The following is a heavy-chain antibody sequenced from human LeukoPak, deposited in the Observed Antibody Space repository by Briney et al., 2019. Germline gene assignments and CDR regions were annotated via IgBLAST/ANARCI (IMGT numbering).Heavy chain of an antibody. V-gene: IGHV3-73*01. CDR2: IRSTANGYAT. CDR3: TSEVTTDYYYYYMDV. CDR1: GFTFSGSA. D-gene: IGHD4-11*01. J-gene: IGHJ6*03. Sequence: GGSLRLSCAASGFTFSGSALHWVRQASGKGLEWVGRIRSTANGYATAYAASVKGRFTISRDDSKNTAYLQMDSLKTEDTAVYYCTSEVTTDYYYYYMDVWGKGTTVTVSS.